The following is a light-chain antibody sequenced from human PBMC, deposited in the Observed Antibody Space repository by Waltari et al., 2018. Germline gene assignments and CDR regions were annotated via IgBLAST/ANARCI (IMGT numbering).Light chain of an antibody. CDR2: LAS. CDR3: LQYNSYPPT. V-gene: IGKV1-17*03. CDR1: QGISNY. Sequence: TCRARQGISNYLAWFQQKPGKVPKRLIYLASNLESGVPSRFSGSGSGTEFTLTISSLQPEDFATYYCLQYNSYPPTFGGGTEVEIK. J-gene: IGKJ4*01.